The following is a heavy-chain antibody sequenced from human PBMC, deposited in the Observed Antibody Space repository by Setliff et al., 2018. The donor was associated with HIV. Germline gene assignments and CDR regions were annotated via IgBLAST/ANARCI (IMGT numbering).Heavy chain of an antibody. Sequence: PGGSLRLSCAASGFTFSNAWMNWVRQAPGKGLEWVAFIRLDGSDKFYADSVKGRFTISRDNAKNSLYLQMYGLRAEDTAVYYCTRGVDSDYWGQGTQVTVSS. CDR3: TRGVDSDY. CDR1: GFTFSNAW. V-gene: IGHV3-30*02. CDR2: IRLDGSDK. J-gene: IGHJ4*02. D-gene: IGHD2-15*01.